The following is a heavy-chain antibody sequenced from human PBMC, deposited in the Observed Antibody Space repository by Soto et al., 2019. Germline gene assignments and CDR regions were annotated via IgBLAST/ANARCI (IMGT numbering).Heavy chain of an antibody. CDR2: ISYDGSNK. D-gene: IGHD6-6*01. CDR1: GFTFSSYA. J-gene: IGHJ4*02. V-gene: IGHV3-30-3*01. Sequence: GGSLRLSCAASGFTFSSYAMHWVRQAPGKGLEWVAVISYDGSNKYYADSVKGRFTISRDNSKNTLYLQMNSLRAEDTAVYYCARDLSSSSSCADYWGQGTLVTVSS. CDR3: ARDLSSSSSCADY.